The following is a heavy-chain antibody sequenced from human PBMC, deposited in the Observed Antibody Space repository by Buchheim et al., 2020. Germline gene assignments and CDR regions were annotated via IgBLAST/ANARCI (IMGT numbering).Heavy chain of an antibody. CDR3: AKDLRYCPGANCYNYYYALEV. Sequence: QLQLEESGGGVVQPGRSLRLSCEVSGFTFNSYGMHWVRQAPGKGLEWVTTISSDATGDYYAASVKGRFSVSRDDSKNMLYLQMAGLRVEDSAVYYCAKDLRYCPGANCYNYYYALEVWGQGTT. J-gene: IGHJ6*02. D-gene: IGHD2-8*02. V-gene: IGHV3-30*18. CDR1: GFTFNSYG. CDR2: ISSDATGD.